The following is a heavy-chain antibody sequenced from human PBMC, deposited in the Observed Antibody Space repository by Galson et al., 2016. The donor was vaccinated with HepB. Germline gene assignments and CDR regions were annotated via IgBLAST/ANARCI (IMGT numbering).Heavy chain of an antibody. CDR2: VFQSGST. Sequence: SETLSLTCAVSGGSISTDDWWTWVRLPPGKGLEWIGEVFQSGSTNYNPSLKSRVTISLDKSMNLFSLTLTSVTAADTAVYYCASYRYHVHWYFDLRGRGTPVTVSS. J-gene: IGHJ2*01. V-gene: IGHV4-4*02. D-gene: IGHD5-18*01. CDR1: GGSISTDDW. CDR3: ASYRYHVHWYFDL.